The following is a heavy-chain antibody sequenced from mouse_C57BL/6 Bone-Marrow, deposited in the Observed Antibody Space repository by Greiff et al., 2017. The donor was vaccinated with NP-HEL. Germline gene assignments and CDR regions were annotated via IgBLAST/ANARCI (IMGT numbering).Heavy chain of an antibody. V-gene: IGHV1-81*01. Sequence: QVQLQQSGAELARPGASVKLSCKASGYTFTSYGISWVKQRPGQGLEWIGEIYPRSGNTYYNEKFKGKATLTADKSSSTAYMELRSLTSEDSAVYFCARSGRLPPWFAYWGQGTLVTVSA. D-gene: IGHD2-4*01. CDR3: ARSGRLPPWFAY. CDR2: IYPRSGNT. J-gene: IGHJ3*01. CDR1: GYTFTSYG.